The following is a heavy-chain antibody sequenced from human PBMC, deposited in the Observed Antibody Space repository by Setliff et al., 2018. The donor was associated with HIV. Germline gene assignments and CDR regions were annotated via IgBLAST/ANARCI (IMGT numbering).Heavy chain of an antibody. J-gene: IGHJ3*02. CDR2: IFHSGNT. CDR1: GYSISSGYY. Sequence: SETLSLTCAVSGYSISSGYYWGWTRQPPGKGLEWIGSIFHSGNTYSSPSLKSRVTISVDTSKNQFSLKLTSVTAADTAVYYCARPIEGYYDAFHIWGQGTRVTVS. CDR3: ARPIEGYYDAFHI. V-gene: IGHV4-38-2*01. D-gene: IGHD2-8*01.